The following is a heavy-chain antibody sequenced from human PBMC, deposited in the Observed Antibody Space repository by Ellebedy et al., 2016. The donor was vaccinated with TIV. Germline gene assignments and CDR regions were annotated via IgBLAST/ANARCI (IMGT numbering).Heavy chain of an antibody. D-gene: IGHD2-2*01. CDR1: GFTFSSYS. J-gene: IGHJ4*02. V-gene: IGHV3-48*01. CDR3: ARREPAAKCFDY. Sequence: GGSLRLSCAASGFTFSSYSLNWVRQAPGEGLEWVSHISSGSTDIYYADSVKGRFSISRDDAKNTLNLEMNSLGAEDTAVYYCARREPAAKCFDYWGQGTLVTVSS. CDR2: ISSGSTDI.